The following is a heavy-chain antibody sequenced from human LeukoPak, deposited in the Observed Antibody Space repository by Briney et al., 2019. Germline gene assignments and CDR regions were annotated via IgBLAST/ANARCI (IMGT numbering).Heavy chain of an antibody. Sequence: PSETLSLACSVSGGFNSRYYWSWVRQPLGNGLEWLGHIFYSGHSNYNASLTSRIRMSVVTSKAQFSLELASLIAADPGVYYCARIDPLGFFDQWGPGILVTVSS. CDR1: GGFNSRYY. CDR2: IFYSGHS. D-gene: IGHD6-25*01. V-gene: IGHV4-59*12. CDR3: ARIDPLGFFDQ. J-gene: IGHJ4*02.